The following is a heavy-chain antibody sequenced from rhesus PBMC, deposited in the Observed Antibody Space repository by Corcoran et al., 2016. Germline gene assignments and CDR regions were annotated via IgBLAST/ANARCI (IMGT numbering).Heavy chain of an antibody. J-gene: IGHJ4*01. V-gene: IGHV4-80*01. Sequence: QVQLQESGPGLVKPSETLSLTCAVSGGSFSSYWWSWIRQPPGKGLEWIGEINGNSGSTNYNPSLKRRGTISKDASKNQFSLKLSSVTAADTAVYYCARVGAAGLFDYWGQGVLVTVSS. CDR3: ARVGAAGLFDY. CDR2: INGNSGST. D-gene: IGHD6-25*01. CDR1: GGSFSSYW.